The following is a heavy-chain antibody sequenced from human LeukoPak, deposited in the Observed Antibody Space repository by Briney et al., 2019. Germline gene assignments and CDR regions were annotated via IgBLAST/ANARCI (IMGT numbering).Heavy chain of an antibody. V-gene: IGHV3-23*01. D-gene: IGHD2-15*01. CDR3: AKAHGRDCSGGTCYSLDY. Sequence: PGGSLRLSCAASGFTFSSYAMTWVRRAPGKGLEWVSGISGSGGSTYYADSVKGRLTISRDNSKNTLYLQMNSLRAEDTAVYYCAKAHGRDCSGGTCYSLDYWGQGTLVSISS. J-gene: IGHJ4*02. CDR1: GFTFSSYA. CDR2: ISGSGGST.